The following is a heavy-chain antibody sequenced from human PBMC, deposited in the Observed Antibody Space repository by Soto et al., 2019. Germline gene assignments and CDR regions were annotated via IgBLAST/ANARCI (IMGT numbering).Heavy chain of an antibody. J-gene: IGHJ5*02. D-gene: IGHD3-3*01. V-gene: IGHV4-34*01. CDR2: IDHSGYT. Sequence: SETLSLTCAVYGGSFSGYYWNWIRQPPGKGLEWIGEIDHSGYTNYNPSLKSRVTISVDTSKNQFSLRLTSVTAADTAVYHCARVRDWFDPWGQGTLVTVSS. CDR3: ARVRDWFDP. CDR1: GGSFSGYY.